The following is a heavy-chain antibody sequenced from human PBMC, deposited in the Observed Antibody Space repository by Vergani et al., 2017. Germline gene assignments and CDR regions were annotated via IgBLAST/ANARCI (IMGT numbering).Heavy chain of an antibody. Sequence: EVQLLESGGGLVQPGGSLRLSCAASGFTFSSYAMSWVRQAPGKGLEWVSAISGSGGSTYYADSVKGRFTISRDNSKNTRYLQMNSLRAEDTAVYYCAKDKYYYDSSGYHLFDYWGQGTLVTVSS. V-gene: IGHV3-23*01. J-gene: IGHJ4*02. CDR1: GFTFSSYA. D-gene: IGHD3-22*01. CDR2: ISGSGGST. CDR3: AKDKYYYDSSGYHLFDY.